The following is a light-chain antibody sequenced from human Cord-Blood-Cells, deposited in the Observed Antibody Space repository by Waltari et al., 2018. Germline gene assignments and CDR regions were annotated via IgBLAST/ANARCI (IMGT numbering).Light chain of an antibody. Sequence: QSALTQPASVSGSTGQSITISCTGTSCDVGGYNYVSWYQQHPGKAPKLMIYDVSNRPSGVSNRFSGSKSGNTASLTISGLQAEDEADYYCSSYTSSSTVFGGGTKLTVL. CDR1: SCDVGGYNY. CDR3: SSYTSSSTV. J-gene: IGLJ2*01. V-gene: IGLV2-14*01. CDR2: DVS.